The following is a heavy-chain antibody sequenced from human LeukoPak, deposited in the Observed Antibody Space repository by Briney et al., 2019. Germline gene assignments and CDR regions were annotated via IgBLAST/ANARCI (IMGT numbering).Heavy chain of an antibody. J-gene: IGHJ5*02. CDR3: ARVSSTDFYDNRGWFDP. V-gene: IGHV4-59*01. Sequence: PGGSLRLSCAASGFTLSNAWMNWIRQPPGKGLEWIGYIYYSGSTNYNPSLKSRVTISVDTSKNQFSLKLSSVSAADTAVYYCARVSSTDFYDNRGWFDPWGQGTLVTVSS. CDR1: GFTLSNAW. CDR2: IYYSGST. D-gene: IGHD3-22*01.